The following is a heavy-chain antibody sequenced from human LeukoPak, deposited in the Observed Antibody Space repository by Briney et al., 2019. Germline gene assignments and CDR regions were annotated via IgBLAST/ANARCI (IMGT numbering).Heavy chain of an antibody. J-gene: IGHJ5*02. CDR3: ARDKYSSRYWFDP. CDR2: IYYSGST. D-gene: IGHD6-19*01. Sequence: PSETLSLTCTVSGGSISSYYRSWIRQPPGKGLEWIGYIYYSGSTNYNPSLKSRVTISVDTSKNQFSLKLSSVTAADTAVYFCARDKYSSRYWFDPWGQGTLVTVSS. CDR1: GGSISSYY. V-gene: IGHV4-59*01.